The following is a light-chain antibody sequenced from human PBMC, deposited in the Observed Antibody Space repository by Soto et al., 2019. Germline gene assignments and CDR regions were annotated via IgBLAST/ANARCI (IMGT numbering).Light chain of an antibody. V-gene: IGKV3-15*01. Sequence: EIVLTQSAAAVSLSPGERATLSCRASQSVSSTYLAWYQHKPGQAPRLLIYGASTRATSFPARFSGSGSGTDFTLTISSLQSEDFAVYYCQQYNNWPWTFGQGTKVDIK. CDR2: GAS. CDR3: QQYNNWPWT. CDR1: QSVSSTY. J-gene: IGKJ1*01.